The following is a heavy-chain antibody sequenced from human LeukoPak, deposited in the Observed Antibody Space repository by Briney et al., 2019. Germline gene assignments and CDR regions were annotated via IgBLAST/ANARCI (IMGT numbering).Heavy chain of an antibody. Sequence: SETLSLTCTVSGGSISSYYWSWIRQPPGKGLEWIGYIYYSGSTNYNPSLKSRVTISVDTSKNQFSLKLSSVTAADTAVYYCAREVRIAALDYWGQGTLVTVSS. CDR2: IYYSGST. CDR1: GGSISSYY. D-gene: IGHD6-6*01. CDR3: AREVRIAALDY. V-gene: IGHV4-59*01. J-gene: IGHJ4*02.